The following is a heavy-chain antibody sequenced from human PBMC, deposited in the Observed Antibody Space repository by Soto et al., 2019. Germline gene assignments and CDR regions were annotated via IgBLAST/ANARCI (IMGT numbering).Heavy chain of an antibody. CDR1: GYTFTGYY. Sequence: ASVKVSCKASGYTFTGYYMHWVRQAPGQGLEWMGWINPNSGGTNYAQKLQGRVTMTRDTSISTAYMELSRLRSDDTAVYYCARGEPYDILTGYYYYGMDVWGQGTTVTVSS. J-gene: IGHJ6*02. CDR3: ARGEPYDILTGYYYYGMDV. V-gene: IGHV1-2*02. D-gene: IGHD3-9*01. CDR2: INPNSGGT.